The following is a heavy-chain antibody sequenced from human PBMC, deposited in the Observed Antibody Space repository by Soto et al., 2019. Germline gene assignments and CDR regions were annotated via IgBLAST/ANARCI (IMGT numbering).Heavy chain of an antibody. CDR3: ARNGVGGGSFFDY. CDR1: GYTFTSYA. J-gene: IGHJ4*02. Sequence: QVQLVQSGAEVKKPGASVKVSCKASGYTFTSYAMHWVRQAPGQRLEWMGWINAGNGNTKYSQKFQGRVTITRDTSASTAYMELSSLRSEDTAVYYWARNGVGGGSFFDYWGQGTLVTVSS. D-gene: IGHD3-16*01. CDR2: INAGNGNT. V-gene: IGHV1-3*01.